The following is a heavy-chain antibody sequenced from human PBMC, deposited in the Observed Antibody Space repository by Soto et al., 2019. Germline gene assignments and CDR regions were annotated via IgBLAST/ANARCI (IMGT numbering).Heavy chain of an antibody. J-gene: IGHJ4*02. Sequence: SETLSLTCTVSGGSISSSSYYWGWIRQPPGKGLEWIGSIYYSGSTYYNPSLKSRVTISVDTSKNQFSLKLSSVTAADTAVYYCARNYYDSSGHFDSSDYWGQGTLVTVSS. CDR3: ARNYYDSSGHFDSSDY. CDR2: IYYSGST. D-gene: IGHD3-22*01. CDR1: GGSISSSSYY. V-gene: IGHV4-39*01.